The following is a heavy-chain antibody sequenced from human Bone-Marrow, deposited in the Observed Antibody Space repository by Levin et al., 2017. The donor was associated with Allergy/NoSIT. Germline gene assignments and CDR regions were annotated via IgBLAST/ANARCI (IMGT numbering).Heavy chain of an antibody. J-gene: IGHJ6*02. V-gene: IGHV1-69*06. CDR1: GGTFSSYA. D-gene: IGHD4-17*01. Sequence: ASVKVSCKASGGTFSSYAISWVRQAPGQGLEWMGGIIPIFGTANYAQKFQGRVTITADKSTSTAYMELSSLRSEDTAVYYCARDRVGTVTSAPFPHYYYGMDVWGQGTTVTVSS. CDR2: IIPIFGTA. CDR3: ARDRVGTVTSAPFPHYYYGMDV.